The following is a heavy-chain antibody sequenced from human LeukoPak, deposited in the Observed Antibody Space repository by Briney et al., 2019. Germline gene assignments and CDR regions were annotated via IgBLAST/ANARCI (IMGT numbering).Heavy chain of an antibody. CDR2: IYYSGST. CDR3: ARALVVPALDAFDI. CDR1: GGSISSSSYY. V-gene: IGHV4-39*07. Sequence: PSETLSLTCTVSGGSISSSSYYWGWIRQPPGKGLEWIGSIYYSGSTYYNPSLESRVTISVDTSKNQFSLKLSSVTAADTAVYYCARALVVPALDAFDIWGQGTMVTVSS. J-gene: IGHJ3*02. D-gene: IGHD2-2*01.